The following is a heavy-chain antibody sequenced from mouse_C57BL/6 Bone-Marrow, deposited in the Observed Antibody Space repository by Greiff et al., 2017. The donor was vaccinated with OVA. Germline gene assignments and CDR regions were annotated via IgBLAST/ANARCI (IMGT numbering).Heavy chain of an antibody. CDR1: GFTFSSYA. CDR3: ASAYYGNY. Sequence: EVQLVESGGGLVKPGGSLKLSCAASGFTFSSYAMSWVRQTPEKRLEWVATISDGGSYTYYPDNVKGRVTISRDNAKNNLYLQMSHLKSEDTAMYYCASAYYGNYWGQGTTLTVSS. J-gene: IGHJ2*01. V-gene: IGHV5-4*01. D-gene: IGHD2-1*01. CDR2: ISDGGSYT.